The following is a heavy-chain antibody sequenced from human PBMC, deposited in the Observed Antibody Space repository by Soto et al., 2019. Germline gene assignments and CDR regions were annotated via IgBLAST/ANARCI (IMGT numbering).Heavy chain of an antibody. CDR2: ISSSGSTI. Sequence: EVQLVESGGGLVQPGGSLRLSCAASGFTFSSYEMNWVRQAPGKGLEWVSYISSSGSTIYYADSVKGRFTISRDNAKNSLYLQMNSLRAEDTAVYYCARALRDGYNNYFDYWGQGTLVTVSS. CDR1: GFTFSSYE. J-gene: IGHJ4*02. V-gene: IGHV3-48*03. CDR3: ARALRDGYNNYFDY. D-gene: IGHD5-12*01.